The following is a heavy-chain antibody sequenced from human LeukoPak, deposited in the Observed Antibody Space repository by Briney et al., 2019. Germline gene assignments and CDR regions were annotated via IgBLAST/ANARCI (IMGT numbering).Heavy chain of an antibody. CDR1: GFTFSSYA. CDR2: ISGSGGST. V-gene: IGHV3-23*01. Sequence: PGGSLRLSCAASGFTFSSYAMSWVRQAPGKGLEWVSAISGSGGSTYYADSVKGRFTISRDNSKNTLYLQMNSLRAEDTAVYYCARVRVAARPKDRDGMDVWGQGTTVTVSS. CDR3: ARVRVAARPKDRDGMDV. D-gene: IGHD6-6*01. J-gene: IGHJ6*02.